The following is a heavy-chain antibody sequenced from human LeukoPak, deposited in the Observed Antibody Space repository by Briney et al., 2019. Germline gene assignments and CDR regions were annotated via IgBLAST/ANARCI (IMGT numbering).Heavy chain of an antibody. V-gene: IGHV4-59*08. D-gene: IGHD3-3*01. CDR2: IYYSGST. CDR1: GGSISSYY. J-gene: IGHJ6*02. Sequence: SETLSLTCTVSGGSISSYYWSWIRQPPGKGLEWIGYIYYSGSTNYNPSLKSRVTISVDTSKNQFSLKLSSVTAADTAVYYCARQGYDFWSGYRPDYGMDVWGQGTTVTVSS. CDR3: ARQGYDFWSGYRPDYGMDV.